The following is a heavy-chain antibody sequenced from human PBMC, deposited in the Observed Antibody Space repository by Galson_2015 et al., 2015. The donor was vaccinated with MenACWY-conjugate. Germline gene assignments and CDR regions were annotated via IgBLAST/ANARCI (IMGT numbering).Heavy chain of an antibody. CDR3: ARESYSSRWIYFDY. J-gene: IGHJ4*02. CDR1: GYTFTSYA. D-gene: IGHD6-13*01. V-gene: IGHV1-3*01. CDR2: INAGNGNT. Sequence: SVKVSCKASGYTFTSYAMHWVRQAPGQRLEWMGWINAGNGNTKYSQKFQGRVTITRDTSASTAYMELSGLRSEDTAVYYCARESYSSRWIYFDYWGQGTLVTVSS.